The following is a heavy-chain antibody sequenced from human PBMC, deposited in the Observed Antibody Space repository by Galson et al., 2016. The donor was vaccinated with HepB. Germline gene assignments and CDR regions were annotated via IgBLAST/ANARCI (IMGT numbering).Heavy chain of an antibody. CDR2: VYYSGST. Sequence: SETLSLTCTVSGASLSSGDDYWGWVRQPPGKGLEWIGTVYYSGSTYYSPSLKSRVTISADMPKNRFSLRLSSVTAADTAVYYCARHIVGAIAWGYFDLWGRGTLVTVSS. V-gene: IGHV4-39*01. CDR1: GASLSSGDDY. J-gene: IGHJ2*01. CDR3: ARHIVGAIAWGYFDL. D-gene: IGHD1-26*01.